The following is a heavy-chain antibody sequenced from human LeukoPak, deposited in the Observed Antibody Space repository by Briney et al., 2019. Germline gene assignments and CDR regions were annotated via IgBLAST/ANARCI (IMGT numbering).Heavy chain of an antibody. Sequence: SETLSLTCTVSGGSISSYYWSWIRQPPGKGLEWTGYIYYSGSTNYNPSLKSRVTISVDTSKNQFSLKLSSVTAADTAVYYCARWSYYYYYYGMDVWGQGTTVTVSS. CDR1: GGSISSYY. CDR3: ARWSYYYYYYGMDV. V-gene: IGHV4-59*01. D-gene: IGHD1-26*01. J-gene: IGHJ6*02. CDR2: IYYSGST.